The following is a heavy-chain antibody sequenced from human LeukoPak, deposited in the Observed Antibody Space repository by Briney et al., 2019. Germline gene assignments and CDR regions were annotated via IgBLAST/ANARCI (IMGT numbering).Heavy chain of an antibody. CDR1: XXXXXNXX. CDR2: INQDESKK. CDR3: ARDHAYRADY. Sequence: GGXXXXXXXXXXXXXXNXXXCWVRQXPGKGLEWVANINQDESKKYYADSVKGRFTISRDNAKNSLYLQMSSLTAEDTAIYYCARDHAYRADYWGQGTLVTVSS. V-gene: IGHV3-7*01. J-gene: IGHJ4*02. D-gene: IGHD2-2*01.